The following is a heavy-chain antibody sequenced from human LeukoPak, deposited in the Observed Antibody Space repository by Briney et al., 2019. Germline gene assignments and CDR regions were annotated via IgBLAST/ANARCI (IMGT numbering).Heavy chain of an antibody. CDR1: GYTVTSYY. J-gene: IGHJ4*02. CDR2: INPSGGST. D-gene: IGHD6-13*01. CDR3: ARDFGVAAAGPKTNPSLILDY. V-gene: IGHV1-46*01. Sequence: ASVKVSCKASGYTVTSYYMHWVRQAPGQGLEWMGIINPSGGSTSYAQKFQGRVTMTRDTSTSTVYMELSSLRSEDTAVYYCARDFGVAAAGPKTNPSLILDYWGQGTLVTVSS.